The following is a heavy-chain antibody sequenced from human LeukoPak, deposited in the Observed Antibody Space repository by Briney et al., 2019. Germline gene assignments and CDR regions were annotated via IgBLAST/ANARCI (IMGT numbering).Heavy chain of an antibody. Sequence: PGGSLRLSCAASGFTFSTYWMSWVRQTPGKGLEWVANIKEDGSRQYYVDPVKGRFTISRDNAKNSLYLQMNSLRVEDTAVYYCARDGGGYDSWGQGTLVTVSS. J-gene: IGHJ5*01. V-gene: IGHV3-7*01. CDR1: GFTFSTYW. CDR2: IKEDGSRQ. D-gene: IGHD5-24*01. CDR3: ARDGGGYDS.